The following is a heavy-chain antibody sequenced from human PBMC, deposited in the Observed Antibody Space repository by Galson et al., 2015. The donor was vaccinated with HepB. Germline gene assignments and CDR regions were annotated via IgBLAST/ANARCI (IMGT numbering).Heavy chain of an antibody. Sequence: ETLSLTCAVYGGSFSGYYWSWLRQPPGKGLEWIGEINHSGSTNYNPSLKSRVTISVDTSKNQFSLKLSSVTAADTAVYYCARGWALGYCSSTSCYGGWFDPWGQGTLVTVSS. CDR3: ARGWALGYCSSTSCYGGWFDP. J-gene: IGHJ5*02. CDR2: INHSGST. CDR1: GGSFSGYY. V-gene: IGHV4-34*01. D-gene: IGHD2-2*01.